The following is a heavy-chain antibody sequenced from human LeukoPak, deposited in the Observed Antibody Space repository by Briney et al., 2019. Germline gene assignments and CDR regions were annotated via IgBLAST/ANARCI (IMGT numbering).Heavy chain of an antibody. CDR3: ARDSQWLATYYYYGMDV. J-gene: IGHJ6*02. V-gene: IGHV1-18*01. CDR2: ISAYNGNT. CDR1: GYTFTSYG. D-gene: IGHD6-19*01. Sequence: ASVKVSCKASGYTFTSYGISWVRQAPGQEREWMGWISAYNGNTNYAQKLQGRVTMTTDTSTSTAYMELRSLRSDDTAVYYCARDSQWLATYYYYGMDVWGQGTTVTVSS.